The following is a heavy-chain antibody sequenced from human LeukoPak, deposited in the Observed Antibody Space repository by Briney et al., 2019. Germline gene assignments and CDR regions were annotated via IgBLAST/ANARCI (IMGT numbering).Heavy chain of an antibody. V-gene: IGHV3-7*01. D-gene: IGHD6-6*01. J-gene: IGHJ6*03. CDR2: IKQDGSEK. CDR3: ARDSPVWSSSRDYYYYYMDV. CDR1: GFTFSSYW. Sequence: GGSLRLSCAASGFTFSSYWMSWVRQAPGKGPEWVANIKQDGSEKYYVDSVKGRFTISRDNAKNSLYLQMNSLRAEDTAVYYCARDSPVWSSSRDYYYYYMDVRGKGTTVTVSS.